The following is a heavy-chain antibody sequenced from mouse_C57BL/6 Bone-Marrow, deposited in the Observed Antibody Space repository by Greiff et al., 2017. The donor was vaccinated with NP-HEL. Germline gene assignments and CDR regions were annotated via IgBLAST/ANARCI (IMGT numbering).Heavy chain of an antibody. CDR1: GYTFTDYY. D-gene: IGHD2-2*01. V-gene: IGHV1-19*01. CDR2: INPYNGGT. J-gene: IGHJ4*01. CDR3: ALCGYGGGDYAMDY. Sequence: EVQLQQSGPVLVKPGASVKMSCKASGYTFTDYYMNWVKQSHGKSLEWIGVINPYNGGTSYNQKFKGKATLIVDKSSSTAYMELNSLTSEDSAVYYCALCGYGGGDYAMDYWGQGASVTVSS.